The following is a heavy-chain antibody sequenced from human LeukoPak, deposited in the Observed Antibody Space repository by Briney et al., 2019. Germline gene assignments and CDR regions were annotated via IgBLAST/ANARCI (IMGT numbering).Heavy chain of an antibody. D-gene: IGHD5-18*01. CDR2: ISGSGSGGRT. CDR3: ARDHPIEDTAMGD. CDR1: GFAFSSYA. J-gene: IGHJ4*02. V-gene: IGHV3-23*01. Sequence: GGSLRLSCAASGFAFSSYAMSWVRQAPGQGLEWVSSISGSGSGGRTYCADSVKGRFTISRDTSKNTLYLQMNSLRAEDTAVYYCARDHPIEDTAMGDWGQGTLVTVSS.